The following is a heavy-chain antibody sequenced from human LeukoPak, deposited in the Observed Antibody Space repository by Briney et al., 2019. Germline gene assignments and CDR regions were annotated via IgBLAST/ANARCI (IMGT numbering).Heavy chain of an antibody. CDR3: ARATPGGLHGYSFDY. J-gene: IGHJ4*02. V-gene: IGHV1-8*01. CDR1: GYTFKKYD. Sequence: ASVKVSCKASGYTFKKYDINWGRQATGQGVEGMGWMNPNRGNTVFAQKFQDRVSMTRDTSINTAYMELTSLRAGDTAVYYCARATPGGLHGYSFDYWGQGAVVTVYS. CDR2: MNPNRGNT. D-gene: IGHD5-24*01.